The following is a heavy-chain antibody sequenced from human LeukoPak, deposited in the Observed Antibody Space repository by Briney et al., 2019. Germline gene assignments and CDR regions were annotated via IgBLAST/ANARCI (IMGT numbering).Heavy chain of an antibody. J-gene: IGHJ4*02. CDR1: GYTFTSYG. V-gene: IGHV1-18*01. D-gene: IGHD3-10*01. CDR3: ARGILWFGELSSLGY. CDR2: INAGNGNT. Sequence: ASVKVSCKASGYTFTSYGISWVRQAPGQGLEWMGWINAGNGNTRYSQKFQGRVTITIDTSASTAYMELGSLRSEDTAVYYCARGILWFGELSSLGYWGQGTLVTVSS.